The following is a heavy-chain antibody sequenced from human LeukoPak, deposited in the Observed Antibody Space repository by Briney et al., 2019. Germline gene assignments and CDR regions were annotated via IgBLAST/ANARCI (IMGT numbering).Heavy chain of an antibody. CDR2: IYPGDSDT. D-gene: IGHD6-13*01. V-gene: IGHV5-51*01. J-gene: IGHJ6*02. CDR1: GYSFTSYW. Sequence: GESLKISCKGSGYSFTSYWIGWVRQMPGKGLEWMGIIYPGDSDTRYSPSFQGLVTISADKSISTAYLQWSSLKASDTAMYYCARSYSQGIAAAGTLDYYYGMDVWGQGTTVTVSS. CDR3: ARSYSQGIAAAGTLDYYYGMDV.